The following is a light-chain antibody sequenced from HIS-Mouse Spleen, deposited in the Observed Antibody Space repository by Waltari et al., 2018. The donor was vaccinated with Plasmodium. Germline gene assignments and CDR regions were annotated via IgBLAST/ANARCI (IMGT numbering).Light chain of an antibody. CDR1: QSVSSY. J-gene: IGKJ5*01. CDR2: DAS. CDR3: QQRSNWPPT. V-gene: IGKV3-11*01. Sequence: EIVLTQSPATLSWSPGERATLPCRASQSVSSYLAWYQQKPGQAPRLLIYDASNRATGIPARFSGSGSGTDFTLTISSLEPEDFALYYCQQRSNWPPTFGQGTRLEIK.